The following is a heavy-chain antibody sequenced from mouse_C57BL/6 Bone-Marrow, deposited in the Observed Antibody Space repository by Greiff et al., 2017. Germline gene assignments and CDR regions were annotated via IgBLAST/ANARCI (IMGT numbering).Heavy chain of an antibody. CDR3: AKYYDYDWYFDV. CDR1: GYTFTNYW. Sequence: VQLQQSGAELVRPGTSVKMSCKASGYTFTNYWIGWAKQRPGHGLEWIGDIYPGGGYTNYNEKFKGKATLTADKSSSAAYMQFSGLTSEDSAIYYCAKYYDYDWYFDVWGTGTTVTVSS. V-gene: IGHV1-63*01. CDR2: IYPGGGYT. D-gene: IGHD2-4*01. J-gene: IGHJ1*03.